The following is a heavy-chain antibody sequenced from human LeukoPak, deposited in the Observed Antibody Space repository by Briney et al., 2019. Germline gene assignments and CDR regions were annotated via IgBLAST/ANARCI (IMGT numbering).Heavy chain of an antibody. CDR2: ISSDGSNK. V-gene: IGHV3-30-3*01. Sequence: GGSLRLSCAASGFTFSSYVMHWVRQAPGKGLEWVAVISSDGSNKYYTDSVKGRFTISRDNSENTLYLQMNSLRAEDTAIYYCARAYQLLYWFDPWGQGTLVTVSS. J-gene: IGHJ5*02. CDR3: ARAYQLLYWFDP. D-gene: IGHD2-2*01. CDR1: GFTFSSYV.